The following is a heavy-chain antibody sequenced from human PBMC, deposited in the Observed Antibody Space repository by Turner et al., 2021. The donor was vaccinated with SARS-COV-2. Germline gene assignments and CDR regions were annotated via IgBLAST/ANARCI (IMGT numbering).Heavy chain of an antibody. Sequence: QVQLVESGGGVVEPGTSLSLSCAASGFTFSSHGMHWVRQAPGKGLEWVAVTSYDGSNKYYADSVKGRFTISRDNSKNTLYLQMNSLRAEDTAVYYCAKQQGLDSNTMYYFDYWGQGTLVTVSS. J-gene: IGHJ4*02. CDR2: TSYDGSNK. D-gene: IGHD4-4*01. CDR3: AKQQGLDSNTMYYFDY. V-gene: IGHV3-30*18. CDR1: GFTFSSHG.